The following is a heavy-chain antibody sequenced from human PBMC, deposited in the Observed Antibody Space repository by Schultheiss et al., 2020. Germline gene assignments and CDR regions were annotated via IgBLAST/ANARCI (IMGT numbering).Heavy chain of an antibody. CDR2: IYYSGST. D-gene: IGHD6-19*01. V-gene: IGHV4-31*03. Sequence: SQTLSLTCTVSGGSISSSSYYWSWIRQPPGKGLEWIGYIYYSGSTYYTPSLKGRVTISVDTSKNQFSLKLSFVTAADTAVYYCARVRPSVDYFDYWGQGTLVTVSS. CDR1: GGSISSSSYY. CDR3: ARVRPSVDYFDY. J-gene: IGHJ4*02.